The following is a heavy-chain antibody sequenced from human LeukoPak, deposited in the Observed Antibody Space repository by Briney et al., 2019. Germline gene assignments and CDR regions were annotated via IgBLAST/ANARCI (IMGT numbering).Heavy chain of an antibody. CDR2: IYYSGST. D-gene: IGHD6-13*01. J-gene: IGHJ5*02. V-gene: IGHV4-59*01. CDR1: GGSISSYY. Sequence: PSETLSLTCTVSGGSISSYYWSWIRQPPGKGLKWIGYIYYSGSTNYNPSLKSRVTISVDTSKNQFSLKLSSVTAADTAVYYCARDIAAAGGWFDPWGQGTLVTVSS. CDR3: ARDIAAAGGWFDP.